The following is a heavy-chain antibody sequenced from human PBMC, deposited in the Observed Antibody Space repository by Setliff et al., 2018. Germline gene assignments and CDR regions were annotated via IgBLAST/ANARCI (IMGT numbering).Heavy chain of an antibody. J-gene: IGHJ3*02. Sequence: PSETLSLTCSVSGDPIDSYYWSWVRQSAGRGLKWIGRIYGGGATNYNPSLKARLTISVDNSKNQFSLQLTSVTAADTALYFCARERLYYDDLTGFSPEAFDIWGQGTMVTVS. CDR3: ARERLYYDDLTGFSPEAFDI. V-gene: IGHV4-4*07. CDR1: GDPIDSYY. D-gene: IGHD3-9*01. CDR2: IYGGGAT.